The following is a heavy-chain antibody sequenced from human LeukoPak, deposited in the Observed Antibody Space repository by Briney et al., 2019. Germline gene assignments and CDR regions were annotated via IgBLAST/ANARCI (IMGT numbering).Heavy chain of an antibody. J-gene: IGHJ4*02. D-gene: IGHD5-24*01. CDR2: IYYSGST. V-gene: IGHV4-59*01. CDR3: ARGGKMATINSFDY. CDR1: GGSFSSYY. Sequence: SEILSLTCAVYGGSFSSYYWSWIRQPPGKGLEWIGYIYYSGSTNYNPSLKSRVTISVDTSKNQFSLKLSSVTAADTAVYYCARGGKMATINSFDYWGQGTLVTVSS.